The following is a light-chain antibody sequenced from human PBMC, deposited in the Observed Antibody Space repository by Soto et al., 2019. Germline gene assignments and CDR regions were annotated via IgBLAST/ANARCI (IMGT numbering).Light chain of an antibody. CDR1: NSNIGGNY. Sequence: QSVLTQQPSASGTPGQRVTISCSGSNSNIGGNYVYWYQQFPGTSPKLLIYKNNQRPSGVPDRFSGSKSGTSASLAISGLQSEDEADYYCAAWDDSLSGVVFGGGTKLTVL. CDR2: KNN. V-gene: IGLV1-47*01. J-gene: IGLJ2*01. CDR3: AAWDDSLSGVV.